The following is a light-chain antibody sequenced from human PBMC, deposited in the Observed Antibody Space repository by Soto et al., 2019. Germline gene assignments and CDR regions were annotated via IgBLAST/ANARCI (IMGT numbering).Light chain of an antibody. J-gene: IGLJ2*01. CDR3: CSYAGSSTLYVV. Sequence: QSALTQPASVSGSPGQSITISCTGTSSDVGSYNLVSWYQQHPGKAPKLMIYEGSKRPSGVSNRFSGSKSGNTASLTISGLQAEDAADYYCCSYAGSSTLYVVFGGGTQLTVL. V-gene: IGLV2-23*01. CDR1: SSDVGSYNL. CDR2: EGS.